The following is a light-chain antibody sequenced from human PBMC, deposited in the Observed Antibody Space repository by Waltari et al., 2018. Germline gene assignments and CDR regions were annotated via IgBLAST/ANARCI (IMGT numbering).Light chain of an antibody. CDR3: LQYSSYPLT. CDR2: TGS. J-gene: IGKJ3*01. Sequence: DIQMTQSPSSMSASVGDRVTITCRANQGIRTSLAWFQQKPGQAPKSLIYTGSTLESGVPSRFSGSGSGTEFALTISSLQPEDFATYYCLQYSSYPLTFGPGTKVDSK. V-gene: IGKV1-16*01. CDR1: QGIRTS.